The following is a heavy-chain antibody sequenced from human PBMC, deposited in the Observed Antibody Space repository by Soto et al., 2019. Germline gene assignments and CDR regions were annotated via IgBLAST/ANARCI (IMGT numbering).Heavy chain of an antibody. J-gene: IGHJ5*02. CDR2: IYYSGST. Sequence: SETLSLTCTVSGGSISSGGYYWSWIRQHPGKGLEWIGYIYYSGSTYYNPSLKSRVTISVDTSKNQFSLKLSSVTAADTAVYYCARDHGSHYDILTPPNHWFDPWGQGTLVTVS. CDR1: GGSISSGGYY. CDR3: ARDHGSHYDILTPPNHWFDP. D-gene: IGHD3-9*01. V-gene: IGHV4-31*03.